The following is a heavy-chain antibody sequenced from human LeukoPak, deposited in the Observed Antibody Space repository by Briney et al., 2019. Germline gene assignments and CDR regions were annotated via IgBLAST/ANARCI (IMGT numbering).Heavy chain of an antibody. Sequence: GGSLRLSCAASGFTFSSYSMNWVRQAPGKGLEWVSSISSSSSYIYYADSVKGRFTISRDNAKNSLYLQMNSLRAEDTAVYYCARDGSVSYRQYFQHWGQGTLVTVSS. CDR1: GFTFSSYS. J-gene: IGHJ1*01. CDR3: ARDGSVSYRQYFQH. D-gene: IGHD1-26*01. V-gene: IGHV3-21*01. CDR2: ISSSSSYI.